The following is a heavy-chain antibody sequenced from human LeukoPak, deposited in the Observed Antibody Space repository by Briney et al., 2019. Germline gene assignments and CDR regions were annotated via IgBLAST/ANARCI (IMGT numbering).Heavy chain of an antibody. CDR3: ARDKGTSYLSSFDY. CDR1: GYTFTSYD. Sequence: ASVKVSCKASGYTFTSYDINWVRQATGQGLEWMGWMNPNSGNTGYAQKFQGRVTITRNTSISTAYMELSSLRSEDTAVYYCARDKGTSYLSSFDYWGQGTLVTVSS. V-gene: IGHV1-8*03. D-gene: IGHD6-6*01. CDR2: MNPNSGNT. J-gene: IGHJ4*02.